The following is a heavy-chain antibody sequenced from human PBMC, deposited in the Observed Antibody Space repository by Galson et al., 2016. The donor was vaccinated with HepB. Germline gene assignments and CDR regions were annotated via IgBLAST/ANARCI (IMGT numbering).Heavy chain of an antibody. CDR1: GFTFSDYA. CDR2: ISGGGTNT. D-gene: IGHD3-3*01. V-gene: IGHV3-23*01. Sequence: SLRLSCAASGFTFSDYAMSWVRQAPGKGLEWVSDISGGGTNTNYADSVKGRFTVPRDNSKNMLYMEMNSLRAEDTAIYYCAKERLAISAIGYFDYWGQGTLVAVSS. J-gene: IGHJ4*02. CDR3: AKERLAISAIGYFDY.